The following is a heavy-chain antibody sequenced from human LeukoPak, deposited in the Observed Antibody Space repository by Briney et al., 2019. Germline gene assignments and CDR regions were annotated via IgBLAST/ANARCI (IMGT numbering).Heavy chain of an antibody. Sequence: PSETLSLTCAVYGGSFSGHYWSWIRQSPGKGLEWIGETYHSGSTNHNPSLKSRVTISVDTSKNQFSLKLSSVTAADTAVYYCARDWAEWGQGTLVTVSS. CDR1: GGSFSGHY. V-gene: IGHV4-34*01. CDR2: TYHSGST. J-gene: IGHJ4*02. CDR3: ARDWAE. D-gene: IGHD7-27*01.